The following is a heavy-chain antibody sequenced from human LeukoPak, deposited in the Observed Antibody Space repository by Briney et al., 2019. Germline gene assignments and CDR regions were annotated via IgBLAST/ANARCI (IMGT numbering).Heavy chain of an antibody. J-gene: IGHJ4*02. CDR2: MNPNSGNT. V-gene: IGHV1-8*01. CDR3: ARGPHSSGWPQQYY. CDR1: GYIFTSYD. Sequence: GASVKVSCKASGYIFTSYDINWVRQAPGQGLEWMGWMNPNSGNTGYAQQFQGRVTMTRNTSISTSYMELSSLRSEDTAVYYCARGPHSSGWPQQYYWGQGTLVTVSS. D-gene: IGHD6-19*01.